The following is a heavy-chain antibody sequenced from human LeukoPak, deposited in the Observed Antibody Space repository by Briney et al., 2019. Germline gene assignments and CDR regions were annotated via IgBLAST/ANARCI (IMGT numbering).Heavy chain of an antibody. CDR3: AREHYDSGGYYIYHFDY. CDR1: GGSISSSSYY. Sequence: SETLSLTCTVSGGSISSSSYYWGWIRQPPGKGLEWIGSIYYSGSTYYNPSLKSRVTISVDTSKNQFSLKLSSVTAADTAVYYCAREHYDSGGYYIYHFDYWGQGTLVTVSS. CDR2: IYYSGST. J-gene: IGHJ4*02. D-gene: IGHD3-22*01. V-gene: IGHV4-39*02.